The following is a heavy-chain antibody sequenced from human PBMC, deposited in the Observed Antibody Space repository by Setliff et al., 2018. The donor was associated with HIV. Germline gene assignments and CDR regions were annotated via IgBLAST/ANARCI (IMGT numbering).Heavy chain of an antibody. CDR1: DDSTSSGFYN. D-gene: IGHD3-22*01. CDR3: ATSSSSLHNWFDS. Sequence: SLTCTVSDDSTSSGFYNWTWIRQPAGKRLEWIGHISTSGSASYNPSLESRTTISMDTSKNYFSLKLTSVTAADTAVYFCATSSSSLHNWFDSWGRGTPVTVSS. J-gene: IGHJ5*01. V-gene: IGHV4-61*09. CDR2: ISTSGSA.